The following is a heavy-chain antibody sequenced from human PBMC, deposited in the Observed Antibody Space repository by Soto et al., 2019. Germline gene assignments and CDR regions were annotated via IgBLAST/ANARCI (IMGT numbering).Heavy chain of an antibody. V-gene: IGHV3-30-3*01. CDR2: ISYDGSEK. Sequence: QVQLVESGGGVVQPGRSLRLSCAASGFTFSRHAMHWVRQAPVQGLEWVAVISYDGSEKYYADSVKGRFTISRDSSKNTLYLQMDSLGPEDTAVYYCAREVGGSSPPGWGQGTLVTVFS. CDR1: GFTFSRHA. J-gene: IGHJ4*02. D-gene: IGHD6-6*01. CDR3: AREVGGSSPPG.